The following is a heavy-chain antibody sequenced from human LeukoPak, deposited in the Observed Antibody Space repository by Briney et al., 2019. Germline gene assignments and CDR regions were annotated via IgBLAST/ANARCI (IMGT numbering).Heavy chain of an antibody. CDR1: GYTLTELS. J-gene: IGHJ3*02. CDR3: ATAAITMVRGVIIPSYDAFDI. Sequence: ASVKVSCKVSGYTLTELSMHWVRQAPGKGLEWMGGFDPEDGETIYAQKFQGRVTMTEDTSTDTAYMELSSLRSEDTAVYYCATAAITMVRGVIIPSYDAFDIWGQGTMVTVSS. V-gene: IGHV1-24*01. CDR2: FDPEDGET. D-gene: IGHD3-10*01.